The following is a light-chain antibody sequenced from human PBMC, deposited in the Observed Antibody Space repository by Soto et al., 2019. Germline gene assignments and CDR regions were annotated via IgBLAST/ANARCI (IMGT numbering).Light chain of an antibody. V-gene: IGKV3-15*01. J-gene: IGKJ4*01. CDR2: GAS. CDR1: QSVRSD. Sequence: EIVLTQSPGTLSLSPGERATLSCRASQSVRSDYLAWYQQKPGQAPRLLIYGASTRATGIPARFSGSGSGTEFSLTISSLQSEDFAVYYCQEYNHWHPVTFGGGTKVDI. CDR3: QEYNHWHPVT.